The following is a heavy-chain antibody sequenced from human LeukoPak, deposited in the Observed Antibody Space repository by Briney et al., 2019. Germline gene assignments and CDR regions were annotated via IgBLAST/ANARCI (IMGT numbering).Heavy chain of an antibody. CDR3: ASGPRTNWARFDY. Sequence: SETLSLTCTVSGGSISSYYWSWIRQPPGKGLDWIGYIFHSGSTNYNPSLKSRVTISVDTSKNQFSLKLSSVTAADTAVYYCASGPRTNWARFDYWGQGTQVTVSS. V-gene: IGHV4-59*01. D-gene: IGHD1-1*01. J-gene: IGHJ4*02. CDR1: GGSISSYY. CDR2: IFHSGST.